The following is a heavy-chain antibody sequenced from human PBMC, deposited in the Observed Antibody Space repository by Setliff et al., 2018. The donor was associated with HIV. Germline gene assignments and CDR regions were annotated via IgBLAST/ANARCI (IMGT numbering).Heavy chain of an antibody. D-gene: IGHD4-17*01. CDR2: VNPNSGGT. CDR3: ATFDYGHSLGKIDY. Sequence: ASVKVSCKASGYTFTGYAINWVRQAPGQGLEWMGRVNPNSGGTDYPQKFQARVTMTRDTSISTAYMELSRLRSDDKAVYFCATFDYGHSLGKIDYWGQGTLVTVSS. J-gene: IGHJ4*02. CDR1: GYTFTGYA. V-gene: IGHV1-2*06.